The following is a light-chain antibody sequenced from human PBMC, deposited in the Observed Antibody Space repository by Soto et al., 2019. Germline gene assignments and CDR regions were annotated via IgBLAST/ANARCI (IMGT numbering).Light chain of an antibody. Sequence: DIQMTQSPSTLSASVGDRVTITCRASQTISGWLAWYQQKPGKAPKLLIYKASSLESGVPSRFSGSGSGTAFTLTISSLQPDDFATYYCQQYNSYWTFGQGTKVEIK. J-gene: IGKJ1*01. CDR2: KAS. CDR1: QTISGW. V-gene: IGKV1-5*03. CDR3: QQYNSYWT.